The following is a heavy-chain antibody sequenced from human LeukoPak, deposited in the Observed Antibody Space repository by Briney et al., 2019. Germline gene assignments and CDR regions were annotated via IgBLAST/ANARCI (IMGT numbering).Heavy chain of an antibody. D-gene: IGHD6-25*01. CDR1: GYSFTGSY. CDR2: INLNSGGT. V-gene: IGHV1-2*02. J-gene: IGHJ4*02. CDR3: ARSGGFDY. Sequence: GASVKVSCKASGYSFTGSYIHWVRQAPGQGLEWMGWINLNSGGTKYAQKFQGRVTMTGDTSINTAYMEPSRLISDDTAVYYCARSGGFDYWGQGTLVTVSS.